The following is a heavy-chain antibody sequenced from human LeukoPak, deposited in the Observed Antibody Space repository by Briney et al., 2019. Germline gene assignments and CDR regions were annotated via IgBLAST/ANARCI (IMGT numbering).Heavy chain of an antibody. J-gene: IGHJ4*02. D-gene: IGHD3-16*02. CDR3: ARLLSRAVGYFDY. V-gene: IGHV4-59*11. CDR2: IYYSGST. CDR1: GRSISSHY. Sequence: SETLSLTCTVSGRSISSHYWSWIRQPPGKGLEWLGYIYYSGSTNYNPSLKSRVTISVDTSKNQFSLKLSSVTAADTAVYYCARLLSRAVGYFDYWGQGTLVTVSS.